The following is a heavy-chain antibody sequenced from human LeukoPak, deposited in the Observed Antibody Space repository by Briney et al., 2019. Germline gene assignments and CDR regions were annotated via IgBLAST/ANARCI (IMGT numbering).Heavy chain of an antibody. D-gene: IGHD7-27*01. CDR1: GYTFTGYY. CDR2: INPNSGNT. V-gene: IGHV1-8*03. J-gene: IGHJ3*02. Sequence: ASVKVSCKASGYTFTGYYMHWVRQAPGQGLEWMGWINPNSGNTGYAQKFQGRVTITRNTSISTAYMELSSLRSEDTAVYYCARGMGNAFDIWGQGTMVTVSS. CDR3: ARGMGNAFDI.